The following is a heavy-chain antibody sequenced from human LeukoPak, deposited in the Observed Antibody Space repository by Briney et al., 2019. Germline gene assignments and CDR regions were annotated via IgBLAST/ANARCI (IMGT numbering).Heavy chain of an antibody. Sequence: GGCLRLSCAASGFTFSSYGMHWVRQAPGKGLEWVAFIRYDGSNKYYAGSVKGRFTISRDNSKNTLYLQMNSLRAEDTAVYYCARDVGWLQYNEYWGQGTLVTVSS. CDR1: GFTFSSYG. D-gene: IGHD5-24*01. J-gene: IGHJ4*02. V-gene: IGHV3-30*02. CDR3: ARDVGWLQYNEY. CDR2: IRYDGSNK.